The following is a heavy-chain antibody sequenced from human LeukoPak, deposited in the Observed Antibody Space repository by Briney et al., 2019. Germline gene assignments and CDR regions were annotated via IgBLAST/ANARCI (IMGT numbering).Heavy chain of an antibody. CDR1: GGTFSSYA. Sequence: SVKVSCKASGGTFSSYAISWVRHAPGQGLEWMGGISPIFGTANYAQKFQGRVTITTDESTGTAYMELSSRRSEDTAVYYCARVYSGYDLPGSLANYYFDYWGQGTLVTVSS. V-gene: IGHV1-69*05. D-gene: IGHD5-12*01. J-gene: IGHJ4*02. CDR3: ARVYSGYDLPGSLANYYFDY. CDR2: ISPIFGTA.